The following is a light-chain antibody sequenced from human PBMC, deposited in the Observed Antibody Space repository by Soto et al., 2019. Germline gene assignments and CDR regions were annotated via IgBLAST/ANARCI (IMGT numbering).Light chain of an antibody. J-gene: IGLJ2*01. CDR1: SSNIGADYG. CDR3: QSYDSSLNAVV. CDR2: DNN. Sequence: QSVLTQPPSVSGAPGQRVTISCTGSSSNIGADYGVHWYQQLPGTALKLLIYDNNNRPSGVPDRFSGSQSGSSTSLAITGLQAEDEADYYCQSYDSSLNAVVFGGGTKVTVL. V-gene: IGLV1-40*01.